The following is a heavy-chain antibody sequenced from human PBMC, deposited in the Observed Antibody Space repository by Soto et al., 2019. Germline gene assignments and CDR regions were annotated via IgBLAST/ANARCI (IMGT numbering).Heavy chain of an antibody. V-gene: IGHV1-18*01. CDR3: AKSRQARCSSTSCSGASLTGPIDY. Sequence: QVQLVQSGAEVKKPGASVKVSCKASGYTFTSYGISWVRQAPGQGLEWMGWISAYNGNTNYAQKLQGRVTMTTDTSTSTAYMELRSLRSDDTAVYYCAKSRQARCSSTSCSGASLTGPIDYWGQGTLVTVSS. D-gene: IGHD2-2*01. CDR2: ISAYNGNT. CDR1: GYTFTSYG. J-gene: IGHJ4*02.